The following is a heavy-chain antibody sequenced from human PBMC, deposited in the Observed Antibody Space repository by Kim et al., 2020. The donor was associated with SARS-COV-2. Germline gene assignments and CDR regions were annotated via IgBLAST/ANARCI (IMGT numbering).Heavy chain of an antibody. D-gene: IGHD3-10*01. CDR1: GYSFTSYW. Sequence: GESLKISCKGSGYSFTSYWIGWVRQMPGKGLEWMGIIYSPSFQGQVTISADKSISTAYLQWSSLKASDTAMYYCARTIDAFDIWGQGTMVTVSS. CDR3: ARTIDAFDI. V-gene: IGHV5-51*01. CDR2: I. J-gene: IGHJ3*02.